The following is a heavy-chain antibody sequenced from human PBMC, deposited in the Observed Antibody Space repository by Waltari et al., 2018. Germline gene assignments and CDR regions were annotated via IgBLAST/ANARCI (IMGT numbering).Heavy chain of an antibody. CDR3: ARAATTVTNYYYYMDV. V-gene: IGHV4-34*01. Sequence: QVQLQQWGAGLLKPSETLSLTCAVYGGSFSGYYWSWIRQPPGKGLEWIGEINHSGSTHYNPSLKSRVTISVDTSKNQFSLKLSSVTAADTAVYYCARAATTVTNYYYYMDVWGKGTTVTVSS. D-gene: IGHD4-4*01. CDR2: INHSGST. CDR1: GGSFSGYY. J-gene: IGHJ6*03.